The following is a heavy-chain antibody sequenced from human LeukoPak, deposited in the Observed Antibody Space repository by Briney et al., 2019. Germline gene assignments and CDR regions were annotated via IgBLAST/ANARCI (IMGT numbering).Heavy chain of an antibody. CDR3: ARRRYDFWSGYTLLFDY. D-gene: IGHD3-3*01. J-gene: IGHJ4*02. Sequence: SETLSLTCTVSGGSISSYYWSWIRQPPGKGLEWIGYIYYSGSTNYNPSLKSRGTISVDTSKNQFSLKLSSVTAADTAVYYCARRRYDFWSGYTLLFDYWGQGTLVTVSS. CDR2: IYYSGST. V-gene: IGHV4-59*08. CDR1: GGSISSYY.